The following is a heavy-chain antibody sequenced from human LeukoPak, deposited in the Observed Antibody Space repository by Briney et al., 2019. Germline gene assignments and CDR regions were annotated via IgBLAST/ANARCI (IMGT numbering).Heavy chain of an antibody. CDR1: GDSISSSSYY. J-gene: IGHJ4*02. D-gene: IGHD3-10*01. Sequence: SETLSLTCTVSGDSISSSSYYWGWLRQPPGKGLEWVGSIYYSGSTYYNPSLKSRVTISVDTSKNQFSLKLSSVTAADTAVYYCATLYGSGSYHIVYWGQGTLVTVSS. V-gene: IGHV4-39*01. CDR2: IYYSGST. CDR3: ATLYGSGSYHIVY.